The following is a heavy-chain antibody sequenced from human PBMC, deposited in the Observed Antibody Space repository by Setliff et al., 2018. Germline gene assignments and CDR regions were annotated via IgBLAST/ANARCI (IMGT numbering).Heavy chain of an antibody. CDR3: ARDRGSGSYFLRYFDY. CDR1: GFSLGAYE. J-gene: IGHJ4*02. Sequence: GGSLRLSCAASGFSLGAYEFNWVRQAPGKGLEWVSYISSSSSTIYYADSVKGRFTISRDNAKNSLYLQMNSLRAEDTAVYYCARDRGSGSYFLRYFDYWGQGTLVTVSS. D-gene: IGHD1-26*01. CDR2: ISSSSSTI. V-gene: IGHV3-48*01.